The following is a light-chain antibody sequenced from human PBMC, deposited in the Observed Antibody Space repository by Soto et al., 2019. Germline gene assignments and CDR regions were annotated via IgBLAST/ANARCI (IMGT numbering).Light chain of an antibody. CDR3: HQYDSWT. J-gene: IGKJ1*01. V-gene: IGKV3-20*01. CDR1: QSVSSY. CDR2: AAS. Sequence: EIVMTQSPATLSVSPGERATLSCRASQSVSSYLAWYQQKPGQAPRILIYAASSRATGIPDRFSGSGSGTDFTLTISRLEPEDFAVYYCHQYDSWTFGQGTKVDIK.